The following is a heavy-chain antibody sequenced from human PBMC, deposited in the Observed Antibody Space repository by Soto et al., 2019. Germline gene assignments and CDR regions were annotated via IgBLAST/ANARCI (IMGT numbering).Heavy chain of an antibody. V-gene: IGHV3-73*01. CDR1: GISFSAAA. J-gene: IGHJ4*02. Sequence: GGALRRSCSAPGISFSAAAMHWVRQASRRGLEWMVPIRTNTNKYASMYSASSKGRFLISRDHSKNTAYVERTSPKYEDTDVYYCTTLNSIGSEYWGQGCLVTAS. D-gene: IGHD6-19*01. CDR2: IRTNTNKYAS. CDR3: TTLNSIGSEY.